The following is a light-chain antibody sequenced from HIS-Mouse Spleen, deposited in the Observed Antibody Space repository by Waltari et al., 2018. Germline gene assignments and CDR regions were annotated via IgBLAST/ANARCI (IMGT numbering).Light chain of an antibody. J-gene: IGLJ1*01. CDR2: EVS. CDR1: SSDVGGYNY. CDR3: SSYTSSSTPYV. Sequence: QSALTQPASVSGSPGQSITLPCPGTSSDVGGYNYASWYQQHPGKAPKLMIYEVSNRPSGVSNRFSGSKSGNTASLTISGLQAEDEADYYCSSYTSSSTPYVFGTGTKVTVL. V-gene: IGLV2-14*01.